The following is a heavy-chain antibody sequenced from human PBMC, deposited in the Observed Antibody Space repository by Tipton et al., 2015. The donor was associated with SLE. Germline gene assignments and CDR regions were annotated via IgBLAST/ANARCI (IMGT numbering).Heavy chain of an antibody. CDR2: INHRGST. V-gene: IGHV4-34*01. CDR1: GGSFSGYY. D-gene: IGHD5-18*01. CDR3: ARAPGQLWPWDY. Sequence: TLSLTCAVYGGSFSGYYWSWIRQPPGKGLEWIGEINHRGSTNYNPSLKSRVTISVDTSKNQFSLKLRAVTAADTAVYYCARAPGQLWPWDYWGQGTLVTVSS. J-gene: IGHJ4*02.